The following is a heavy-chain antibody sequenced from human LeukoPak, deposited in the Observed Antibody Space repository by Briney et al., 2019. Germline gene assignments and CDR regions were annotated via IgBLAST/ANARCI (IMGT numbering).Heavy chain of an antibody. CDR2: IYYTGST. Sequence: SETLSLTCTVSGGSMTYYYWSWVRQPPGKGLEWIGYIYYTGSTNYNPSLKSRVTISVDTSKNQFSLKLSSVTAADTAVYYCAATMVRGVHTHFDYWGQGTLVTVSS. D-gene: IGHD3-10*01. J-gene: IGHJ4*02. CDR3: AATMVRGVHTHFDY. CDR1: GGSMTYYY. V-gene: IGHV4-59*08.